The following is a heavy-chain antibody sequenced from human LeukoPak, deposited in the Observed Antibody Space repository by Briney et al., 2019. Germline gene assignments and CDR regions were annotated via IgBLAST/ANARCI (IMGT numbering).Heavy chain of an antibody. CDR3: ARVRKASTVVNWFDP. CDR2: INPNSGGT. Sequence: ASVKVSCKASGYTFTGYYMHWVRQAPGQGLEWMGWINPNSGGTNYAQKFQGRVTTTRDTSISTAYMELSRLRSDDTAVYYCARVRKASTVVNWFDPWGQGTLVTVSS. V-gene: IGHV1-2*02. D-gene: IGHD4-23*01. CDR1: GYTFTGYY. J-gene: IGHJ5*02.